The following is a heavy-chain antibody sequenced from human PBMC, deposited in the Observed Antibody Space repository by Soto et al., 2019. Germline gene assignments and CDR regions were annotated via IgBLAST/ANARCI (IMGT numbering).Heavy chain of an antibody. J-gene: IGHJ2*01. CDR1: GFTFSDYY. CDR2: SRNKPNSYTR. Sequence: GGSLRLSCAVSGFTFSDYYMDWVRQAPGKGLEWVARSRNKPNSYTREYAASVKGRFTISRDDSKMSLYLQMNSLKTEDTAVYYCTRSSGTYKYFDLWGRGTLVTVSS. CDR3: TRSSGTYKYFDL. D-gene: IGHD1-26*01. V-gene: IGHV3-72*01.